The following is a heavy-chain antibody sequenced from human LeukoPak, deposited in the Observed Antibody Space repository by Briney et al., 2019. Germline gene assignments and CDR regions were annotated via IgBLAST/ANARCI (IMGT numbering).Heavy chain of an antibody. V-gene: IGHV3-73*01. CDR3: TRDGESWSYLDF. Sequence: PGGSLRLSCAGSGFTFSDCAIHWVRQAPGKGLEWVARIDSRAKSHATAYAASVRGRFTVSRDDSKSTAWLQMNSLETEDTAVYFCTRDGESWSYLDFWGQGTLVTVSS. D-gene: IGHD5-24*01. CDR2: IDSRAKSHAT. J-gene: IGHJ4*02. CDR1: GFTFSDCA.